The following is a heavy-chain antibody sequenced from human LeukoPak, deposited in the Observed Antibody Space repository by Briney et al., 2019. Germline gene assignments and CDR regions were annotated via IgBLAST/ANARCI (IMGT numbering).Heavy chain of an antibody. CDR3: ASLNYYGSGSYSNDAFDI. CDR2: IYPGDSDT. Sequence: GESLKISCKGSGYSFTSYWIGWVRQMPGKGLEWMGIIYPGDSDTRYSPSFQGQVTISADKSISTAYLQWSSLKASDTAMYYCASLNYYGSGSYSNDAFDIWGQGTMVTVSS. J-gene: IGHJ3*02. V-gene: IGHV5-51*01. D-gene: IGHD3-10*01. CDR1: GYSFTSYW.